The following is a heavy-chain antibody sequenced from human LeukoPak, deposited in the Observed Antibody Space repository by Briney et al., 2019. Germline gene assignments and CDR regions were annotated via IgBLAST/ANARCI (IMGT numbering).Heavy chain of an antibody. Sequence: ASVKVSFKASGYTFTSYGISWVRQAPGQGLEWMGWISAYNGNTNYAQKLQGRVTMTTDTSTSTAYMELRSLRSDDTAVYYCARDPPRGGYDWGGFDYWGQGTLVTVSS. D-gene: IGHD5-12*01. V-gene: IGHV1-18*01. CDR3: ARDPPRGGYDWGGFDY. J-gene: IGHJ4*02. CDR2: ISAYNGNT. CDR1: GYTFTSYG.